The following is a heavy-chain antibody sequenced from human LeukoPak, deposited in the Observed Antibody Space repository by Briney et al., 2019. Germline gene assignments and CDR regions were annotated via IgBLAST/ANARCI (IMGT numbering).Heavy chain of an antibody. V-gene: IGHV3-23*01. J-gene: IGHJ4*02. Sequence: GGSLRLSCAASGFTFSSYAMSWVRQAPGKGLEWVSAVTGSGGNTYYADSVQGRFTISRDNSKNTLYLQMNSLRADDTAVYYCAKDVHNYQLPRFAVDYWGQGTLVTVSS. CDR2: VTGSGGNT. CDR3: AKDVHNYQLPRFAVDY. CDR1: GFTFSSYA. D-gene: IGHD2-2*01.